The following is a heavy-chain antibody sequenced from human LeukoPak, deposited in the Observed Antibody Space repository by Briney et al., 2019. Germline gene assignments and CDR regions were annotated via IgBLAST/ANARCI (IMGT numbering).Heavy chain of an antibody. V-gene: IGHV3-23*01. J-gene: IGHJ6*03. CDR3: AKDHNYASGSSYLVGPHYYYMDV. Sequence: PGGSLRLSCAASEFTFSSYAMNWVRQAPGKGLEWVSAMSGSGGSTYYADSVKGRFTISRDNSKNTLYLQMNSLRAEDAAVYNCAKDHNYASGSSYLVGPHYYYMDVWGKGTTVTISS. D-gene: IGHD3-10*01. CDR1: EFTFSSYA. CDR2: MSGSGGST.